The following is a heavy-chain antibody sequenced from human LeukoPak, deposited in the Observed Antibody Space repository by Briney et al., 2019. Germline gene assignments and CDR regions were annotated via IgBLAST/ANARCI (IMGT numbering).Heavy chain of an antibody. Sequence: GSLRLSRAAPGFTLSSYWMSWVRQAPGKGLEWVANIKQDGSEKYYVDSVKGRFTISRDNAKNSLYLQMNSLRAEDAAVYYCVRVVAAAGHYAFDIWGQGTMVTVSS. CDR3: VRVVAAAGHYAFDI. CDR2: IKQDGSEK. D-gene: IGHD6-13*01. V-gene: IGHV3-7*01. CDR1: GFTLSSYW. J-gene: IGHJ3*02.